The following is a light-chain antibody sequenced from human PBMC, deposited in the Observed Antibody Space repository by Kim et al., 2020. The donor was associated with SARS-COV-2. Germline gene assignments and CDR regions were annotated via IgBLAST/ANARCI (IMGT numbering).Light chain of an antibody. CDR1: QGIRNE. CDR2: GAS. CDR3: LQDNNYPRT. J-gene: IGKJ1*01. V-gene: IGKV1-6*01. Sequence: AIQMTQFPSSLSASVGDRITITCRASQGIRNELGWYQQKSGRAPKLLIYGASNLQSGVPSRFSGSGSDTCFTLTISSLQPEDFATYYCLQDNNYPRTFGQGTKVEIK.